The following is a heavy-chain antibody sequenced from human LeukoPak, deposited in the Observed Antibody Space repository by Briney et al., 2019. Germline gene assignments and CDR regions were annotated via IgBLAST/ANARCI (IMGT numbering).Heavy chain of an antibody. V-gene: IGHV4-61*02. CDR3: ASTVIVVAQSNLNFDY. Sequence: PSETLSLTCTVSGGSISSGSYYWSWIRQPAGKGLEWIGRIYTSGSTNYNPSLKSRVTISVDTSKNQFSLKLSSVTAADTAVYYCASTVIVVAQSNLNFDYWGQGTLVTVSS. CDR1: GGSISSGSYY. CDR2: IYTSGST. D-gene: IGHD3-22*01. J-gene: IGHJ4*02.